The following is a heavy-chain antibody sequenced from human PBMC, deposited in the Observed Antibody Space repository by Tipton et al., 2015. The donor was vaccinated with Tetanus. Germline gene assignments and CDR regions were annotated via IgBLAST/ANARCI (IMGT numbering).Heavy chain of an antibody. CDR2: IYSGGST. D-gene: IGHD3-22*01. Sequence: SLRLSCAASGFTVSSNYMSWVRQAPGKGLEWVSVIYSGGSTYYADSVKGRFTISRDNSKNTLYLQMNSLRAEDTAVYYCARMGYDSSGYPWYYYYGMDVWGQGTTVPVSS. CDR1: GFTVSSNY. J-gene: IGHJ6*02. CDR3: ARMGYDSSGYPWYYYYGMDV. V-gene: IGHV3-53*01.